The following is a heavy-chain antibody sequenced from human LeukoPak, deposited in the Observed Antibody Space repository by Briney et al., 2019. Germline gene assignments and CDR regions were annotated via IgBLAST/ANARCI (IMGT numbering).Heavy chain of an antibody. D-gene: IGHD5-18*01. J-gene: IGHJ6*02. V-gene: IGHV3-49*04. Sequence: PGRSLRLSCTASGFTFGDYAMSWVRQAPGKGLEWVGFIRSKAYGGTTEYAASVKGRFTISRDDSKSIAYLQMNSLKTEDTAFYYCARGPTQLWIHSGMDVWGQGTTVTVSS. CDR3: ARGPTQLWIHSGMDV. CDR1: GFTFGDYA. CDR2: IRSKAYGGTT.